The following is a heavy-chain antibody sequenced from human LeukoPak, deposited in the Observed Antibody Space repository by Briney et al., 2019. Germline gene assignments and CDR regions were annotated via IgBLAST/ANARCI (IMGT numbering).Heavy chain of an antibody. V-gene: IGHV4-39*01. CDR1: DGSVRGSIYY. D-gene: IGHD6-19*01. Sequence: SETLSLTCAVSDGSVRGSIYYRGWIRQPPGRGPEWIGSIYYNGTTYYNPSLKSRVTVSVDTSKNQFSLKLTSVTAADTAVYYCARLGYRSAWYYWGQGGLAAVSS. J-gene: IGHJ4*02. CDR3: ARLGYRSAWYY. CDR2: IYYNGTT.